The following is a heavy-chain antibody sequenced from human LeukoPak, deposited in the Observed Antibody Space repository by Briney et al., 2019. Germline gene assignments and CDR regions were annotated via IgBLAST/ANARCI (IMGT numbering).Heavy chain of an antibody. CDR1: GFTFSSYS. CDR3: ARGEFARVLRYFGGVYYYGMDV. D-gene: IGHD3-9*01. CDR2: ISSSSSYI. V-gene: IGHV3-21*01. J-gene: IGHJ6*02. Sequence: GGPLRLSCAASGFTFSSYSMNWVRQAPGKGLEWVSSISSSSSYIYYADSVKGRFTISRDNAKNSLYLQMNSLRAEDTAVYYCARGEFARVLRYFGGVYYYGMDVWGQGTTVTVSS.